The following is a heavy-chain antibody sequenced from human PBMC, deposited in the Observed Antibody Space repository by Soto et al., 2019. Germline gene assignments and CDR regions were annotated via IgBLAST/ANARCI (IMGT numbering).Heavy chain of an antibody. J-gene: IGHJ6*03. CDR3: ARAIAARRDYYYYFMDV. D-gene: IGHD6-6*01. V-gene: IGHV3-66*01. Sequence: EVQLVESGGGLVQPGGSLRLSCAASGFTVSSNYMSWDRQAPGKGLEWVSVIYSGGSTYYADSVKGRFTISRDNSKNTLYLHMNSLRAEDTAVYYRARAIAARRDYYYYFMDVWGKGTTVTVSS. CDR2: IYSGGST. CDR1: GFTVSSNY.